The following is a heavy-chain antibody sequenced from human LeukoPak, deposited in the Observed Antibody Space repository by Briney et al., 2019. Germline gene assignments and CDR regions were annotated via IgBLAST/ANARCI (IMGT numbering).Heavy chain of an antibody. CDR3: AREDYYGSGSLDGFHNWFDP. D-gene: IGHD3-10*01. Sequence: SVKVSCKASGGTFSSYAISWVRQAPGQGLEWMGGIIPIFGTANYAQKFQGRVTITTDESTSTAYMELSSLGSEDTAVYYCAREDYYGSGSLDGFHNWFDPWGQGTLVTVSS. V-gene: IGHV1-69*05. J-gene: IGHJ5*02. CDR2: IIPIFGTA. CDR1: GGTFSSYA.